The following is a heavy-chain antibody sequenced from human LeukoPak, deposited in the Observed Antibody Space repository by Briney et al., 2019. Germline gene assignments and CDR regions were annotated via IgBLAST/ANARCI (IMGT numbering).Heavy chain of an antibody. V-gene: IGHV4-4*02. J-gene: IGHJ4*02. CDR1: GGSISSSNW. D-gene: IGHD2-2*01. CDR3: ARDPNCSSTSCYGDY. Sequence: SGTLSLTCAVSGGSISSSNWWSWARQPPGKGLEWIGEIYHSGSTNYNPSLKSRVTISVDKSKNQFSLKLSSVTAADTAVYYCARDPNCSSTSCYGDYWGQGTLVTVSS. CDR2: IYHSGST.